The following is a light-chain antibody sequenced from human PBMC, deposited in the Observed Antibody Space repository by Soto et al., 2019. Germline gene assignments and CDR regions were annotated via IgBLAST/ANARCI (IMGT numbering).Light chain of an antibody. CDR1: QSVSSN. V-gene: IGKV3D-15*01. Sequence: IVLTQSPATLSVSPWERATLSCRASQSVSSNLAWYQQKPGQAPRLLISGASTRATGVPARFSGSGSGTHFTLTISRLEPGDFAVYYCQHFGGTTFTFGQGTRLEIK. CDR3: QHFGGTTFT. J-gene: IGKJ5*01. CDR2: GAS.